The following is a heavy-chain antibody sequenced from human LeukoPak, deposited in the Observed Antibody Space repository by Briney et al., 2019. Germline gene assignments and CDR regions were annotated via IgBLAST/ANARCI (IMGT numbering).Heavy chain of an antibody. D-gene: IGHD1-26*01. CDR3: AKMRSRGAWGYHYGMDV. J-gene: IGHJ6*02. CDR1: GFTFSNFG. Sequence: GGSLRLSCAASGFTFSNFGLHWVRQAPGKGLEWVALISYDRSHKYYADSVKGRFTISSDDSKNTLSLQMNSLSAEDTAVYYCAKMRSRGAWGYHYGMDVWGQGTTVTVSS. CDR2: ISYDRSHK. V-gene: IGHV3-30*18.